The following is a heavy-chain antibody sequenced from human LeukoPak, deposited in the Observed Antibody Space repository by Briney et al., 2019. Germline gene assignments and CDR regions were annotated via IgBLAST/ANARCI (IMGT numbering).Heavy chain of an antibody. Sequence: PGGSLRLSCAASGFIVSSNYMGWDRQAPGKGLEWVPVIYSGDNTYYADSVKGRFTISRDNSKNTLYLQMNSLRAEDTAVYYCARVDTSGYVDYWGQGTLVTVSS. J-gene: IGHJ4*02. CDR1: GFIVSSNY. D-gene: IGHD3-22*01. CDR2: IYSGDNT. CDR3: ARVDTSGYVDY. V-gene: IGHV3-53*01.